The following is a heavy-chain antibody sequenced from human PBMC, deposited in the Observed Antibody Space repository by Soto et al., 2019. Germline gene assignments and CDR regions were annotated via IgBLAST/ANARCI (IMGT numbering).Heavy chain of an antibody. CDR1: GGSISSYY. Sequence: SETLSLTCTVSGGSISSYYWSWIRQPPGKGLEWIGYIYYSGSTNYNPSLKSRVTISVDTSKNQFSLKLSSVTAADTAVYYCAISGYCSGGSCYSGIYGDPYYFDYWGQGTLVTVSS. CDR2: IYYSGST. D-gene: IGHD2-15*01. J-gene: IGHJ4*02. V-gene: IGHV4-59*08. CDR3: AISGYCSGGSCYSGIYGDPYYFDY.